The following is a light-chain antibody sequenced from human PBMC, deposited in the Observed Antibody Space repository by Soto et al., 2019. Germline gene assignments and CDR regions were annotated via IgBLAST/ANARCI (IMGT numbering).Light chain of an antibody. Sequence: QSALTQPASVSGSPGQSITISCTGTSSDVGGYNYVSWYQQHPGKAPKLMIYDVSNRPSGVSNRFSGSKSGNTASLTISGLQAEDEADYDCSSYTGSSTYVVFGGGTKRTVL. J-gene: IGLJ2*01. CDR1: SSDVGGYNY. CDR2: DVS. CDR3: SSYTGSSTYVV. V-gene: IGLV2-14*01.